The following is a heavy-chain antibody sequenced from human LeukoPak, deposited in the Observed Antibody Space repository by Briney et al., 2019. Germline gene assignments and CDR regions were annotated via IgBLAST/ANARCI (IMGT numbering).Heavy chain of an antibody. CDR3: AREVGATLYY. D-gene: IGHD1-26*01. CDR1: GGSISSNKYY. Sequence: SETLSLTCSVSGGSISSNKYYWDWIRQPPGKGLEWIGSMYYSGSTYYNPSLKSRVTISVDTSKNQIPLKLSSVTAADTAVYYCAREVGATLYYWGQGTLVTVSS. V-gene: IGHV4-39*06. J-gene: IGHJ4*02. CDR2: MYYSGST.